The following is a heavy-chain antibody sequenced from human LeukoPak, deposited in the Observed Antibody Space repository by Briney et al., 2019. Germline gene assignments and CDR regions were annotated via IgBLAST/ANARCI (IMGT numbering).Heavy chain of an antibody. J-gene: IGHJ5*02. CDR2: IYYSGST. D-gene: IGHD4-23*01. V-gene: IGHV4-31*03. CDR3: ARYTYGGNSNWFDP. CDR1: GGSISSGGYY. Sequence: PSQTLPLTCTVSGGSISSGGYYWRWIRQHPGKGLEWIGYIYYSGSTYYNPSLKSRVTISVDTSKKQFSLKLSSVTAADTAVYYCARYTYGGNSNWFDPWGQGTLVTVSS.